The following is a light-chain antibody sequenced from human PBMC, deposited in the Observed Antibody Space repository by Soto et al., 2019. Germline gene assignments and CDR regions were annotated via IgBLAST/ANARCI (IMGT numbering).Light chain of an antibody. CDR2: EVS. CDR3: SSYTSSSTYV. V-gene: IGLV2-14*01. Sequence: QSALTQPASVSGSPGQSITISCTGISSDVGGYNFVSWYQLPPGKAPKLVIYEVSNRPSGVSNRFSGSKSDNTASLTISGLQTEDEADYYCSSYTSSSTYVFGTGTKVTVL. CDR1: SSDVGGYNF. J-gene: IGLJ1*01.